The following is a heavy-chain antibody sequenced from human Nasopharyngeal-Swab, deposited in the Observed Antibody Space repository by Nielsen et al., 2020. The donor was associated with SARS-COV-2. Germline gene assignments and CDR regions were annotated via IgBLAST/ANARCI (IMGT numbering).Heavy chain of an antibody. CDR3: AKDEPYYDSSGYNYYYYYYMDV. D-gene: IGHD3-22*01. V-gene: IGHV3-23*01. CDR2: ISGSGGST. Sequence: GGSLRLSCAASGFTFSSYAMSWVRQAPGKGPEWVSAISGSGGSTYYADSVKGRFTISRDNSKNTLYLQMNSLRAEDTAVYYCAKDEPYYDSSGYNYYYYYYMDVWGKGTTVTVSS. J-gene: IGHJ6*03. CDR1: GFTFSSYA.